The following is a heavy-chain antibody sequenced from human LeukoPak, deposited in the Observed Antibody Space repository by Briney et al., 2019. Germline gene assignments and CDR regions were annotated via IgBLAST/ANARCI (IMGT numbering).Heavy chain of an antibody. J-gene: IGHJ4*02. D-gene: IGHD3-16*02. CDR1: GGSISSGGYY. Sequence: PSETLSLTCTVSGGSISSGGYYWSWIRQHPGKGLEWIGYIYYSGSTYYNPSLKSRVTISVDTSKSQFSLKLSSVTAADTAVYYCARVNRFDDYVWGSYRHAIYFDYWGQGTLVTVSS. CDR3: ARVNRFDDYVWGSYRHAIYFDY. CDR2: IYYSGST. V-gene: IGHV4-31*03.